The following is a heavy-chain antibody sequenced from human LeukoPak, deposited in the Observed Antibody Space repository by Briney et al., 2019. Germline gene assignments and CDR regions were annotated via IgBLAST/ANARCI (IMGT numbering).Heavy chain of an antibody. D-gene: IGHD3-22*01. V-gene: IGHV1-69*05. Sequence: SVKVSCKASGGTFSSYAISWVRQAPGQGLEWMGGIIPIFGTANYAQKFQGRVTITTDESTSTAYMQLSSLRSEDTAVYYCAREYYYDSSGYTSYYFDYWGQGTLVTVSS. CDR3: AREYYYDSSGYTSYYFDY. CDR1: GGTFSSYA. J-gene: IGHJ4*02. CDR2: IIPIFGTA.